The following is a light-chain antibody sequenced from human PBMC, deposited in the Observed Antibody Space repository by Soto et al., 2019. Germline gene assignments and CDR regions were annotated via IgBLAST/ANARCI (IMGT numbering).Light chain of an antibody. CDR3: QQYGSSPRT. J-gene: IGKJ1*01. Sequence: EIVLTQSPVTLSLSPGEKATLSCAASQSVSSSYLAWYQQKPGLLPRLLIYDASSRAPGIPDMFSVSVSGTDFTLTISRLEPEDFEVYYCQQYGSSPRTFGQGTKVDIK. V-gene: IGKV3D-20*01. CDR2: DAS. CDR1: QSVSSSY.